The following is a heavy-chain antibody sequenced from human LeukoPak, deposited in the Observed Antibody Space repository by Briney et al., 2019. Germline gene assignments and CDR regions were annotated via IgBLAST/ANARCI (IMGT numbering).Heavy chain of an antibody. Sequence: SSVNVSCKPSGGTFSSYAISWVQQAPRQGGEWVDRIIHILGIANYAQKFEGRVTITADKSTSTAYMELSSLSSEDTAVYYCARTPRGYCSGGSCYSTRPYDYWGQGTLVTVSS. V-gene: IGHV1-69*04. D-gene: IGHD2-15*01. CDR2: IIHILGIA. CDR1: GGTFSSYA. J-gene: IGHJ4*02. CDR3: ARTPRGYCSGGSCYSTRPYDY.